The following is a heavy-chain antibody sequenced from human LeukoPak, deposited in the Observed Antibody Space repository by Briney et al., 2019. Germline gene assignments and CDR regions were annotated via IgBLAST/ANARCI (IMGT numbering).Heavy chain of an antibody. V-gene: IGHV3-7*01. Sequence: GRSLSLSYAPCRFPFTAYSLDWLCPPPEKGLKGLASTRQDVSETTYVDSAKGRFTISRDNNKHSLSLQVNSLRVEDTAVYYCARDGTAAGLYFDLWGHGTLVTVSS. CDR2: TRQDVSET. D-gene: IGHD6-13*01. J-gene: IGHJ4*01. CDR1: RFPFTAYS. CDR3: ARDGTAAGLYFDL.